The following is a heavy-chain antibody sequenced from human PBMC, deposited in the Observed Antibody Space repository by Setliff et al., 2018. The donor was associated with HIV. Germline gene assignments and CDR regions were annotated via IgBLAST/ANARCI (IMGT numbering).Heavy chain of an antibody. J-gene: IGHJ5*02. CDR3: ARAVASGTGWFDP. CDR1: GYTFTNYF. D-gene: IGHD2-8*02. CDR2: IDPSGAST. V-gene: IGHV1-46*01. Sequence: GASVKVSCKASGYTFTNYFMHWVRQAPGQGLEWMGIIDPSGASTSYAQKFPGRLTMTRDTSTSTVYMELSSLRSEDTAVYYCARAVASGTGWFDPWGQGTQVTVSS.